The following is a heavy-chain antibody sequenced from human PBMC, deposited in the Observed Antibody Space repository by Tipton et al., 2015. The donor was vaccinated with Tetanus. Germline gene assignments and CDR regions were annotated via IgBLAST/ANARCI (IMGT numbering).Heavy chain of an antibody. CDR1: GDSISSFY. CDR2: IYTSGST. D-gene: IGHD6-13*01. J-gene: IGHJ4*02. V-gene: IGHV4-4*07. Sequence: TLSLTCSVSGDSISSFYWTWIRQPAGKGLEWIGRIYTSGSTNYNPSLKSRVIMSVDTSRRQFSLKLNPVTAADTAVYYCARGWGSSWYYFDYWGQGILVTVSS. CDR3: ARGWGSSWYYFDY.